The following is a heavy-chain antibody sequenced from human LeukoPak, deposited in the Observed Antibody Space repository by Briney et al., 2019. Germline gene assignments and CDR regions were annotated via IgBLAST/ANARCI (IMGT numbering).Heavy chain of an antibody. V-gene: IGHV1-2*02. J-gene: IGHJ1*01. D-gene: IGHD3-22*01. Sequence: ASVKVSCKASGYTFTDYYMHWVRQAPGQGLEWMGWINPNSGGTNYAQKFQGRVTMTRDTSISTAYMELSRLRSDDTAVYYSARGYYDGSDYEYFQHWGQGTLVTVSS. CDR2: INPNSGGT. CDR1: GYTFTDYY. CDR3: ARGYYDGSDYEYFQH.